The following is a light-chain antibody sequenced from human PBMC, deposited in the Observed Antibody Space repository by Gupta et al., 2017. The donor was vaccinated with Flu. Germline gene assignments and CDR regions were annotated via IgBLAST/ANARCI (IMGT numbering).Light chain of an antibody. CDR1: SNDVGGYNR. J-gene: IGLJ1*01. CDR2: DVT. Sequence: SAPTQPLSVSGSPGQSVTISCTGTSNDVGGYNRVSWYEQRPGKAHKLILYDVTERPSAVPGRFSASKSGNTASLTISAHEEEEAADYYCSAHAGSGTWVFGSGTTVTVL. V-gene: IGLV2-11*01. CDR3: SAHAGSGTWV.